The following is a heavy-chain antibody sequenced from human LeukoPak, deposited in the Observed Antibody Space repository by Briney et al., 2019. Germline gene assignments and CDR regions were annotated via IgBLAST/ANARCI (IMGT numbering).Heavy chain of an antibody. CDR1: GGSFGGYY. Sequence: SETLSLTCAVYGGSFGGYYWSWIRQPPGKGLEWIGEINHSGSTNYNPSLKSRVTISVDTSKNQFSLKLSSVTAADTAVYYCARVPRYNYPYNWFDPWGQGTLVTVSS. V-gene: IGHV4-34*01. CDR3: ARVPRYNYPYNWFDP. D-gene: IGHD5-24*01. J-gene: IGHJ5*02. CDR2: INHSGST.